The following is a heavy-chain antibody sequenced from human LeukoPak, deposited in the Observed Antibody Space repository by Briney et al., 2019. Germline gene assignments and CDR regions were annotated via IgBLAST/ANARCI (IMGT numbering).Heavy chain of an antibody. D-gene: IGHD1-20*01. CDR1: GLSFRNYW. J-gene: IGHJ6*02. V-gene: IGHV3-7*05. CDR3: ARLNWKPPYYYYGMDV. CDR2: IKEDGSEK. Sequence: GGSLRLSCAASGLSFRNYWMSWVRQAPGKGLEWVGNIKEDGSEKYYVDSVKGRFTISRDNAKNSLYLQMNSLRAEDTGVYYCARLNWKPPYYYYGMDVWGQGTTVTVSS.